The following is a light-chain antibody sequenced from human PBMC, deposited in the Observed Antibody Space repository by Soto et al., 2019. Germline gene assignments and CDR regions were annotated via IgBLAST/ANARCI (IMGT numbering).Light chain of an antibody. J-gene: IGLJ1*01. CDR1: SSDVGGYNY. V-gene: IGLV2-8*01. CDR3: SSYAGSNNLI. Sequence: QFVLTQPPSASASPGQSVTISCTGTSSDVGGYNYVSWYQQHPGKAPKLMIYEVSKRPSGVPDRFSGSKSGNTASLTVSGLQAEDEADYYCSSYAGSNNLIFGTGTKVTVL. CDR2: EVS.